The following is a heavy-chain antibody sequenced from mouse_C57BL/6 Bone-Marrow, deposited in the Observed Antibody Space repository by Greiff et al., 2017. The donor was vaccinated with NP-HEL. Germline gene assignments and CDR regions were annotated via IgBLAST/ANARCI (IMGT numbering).Heavy chain of an antibody. D-gene: IGHD2-4*01. CDR2: ISSGGSYT. CDR1: GFTFSSYG. Sequence: EVKVVESGGDLVKPGGSLKLSCAASGFTFSSYGMSWVRQTPDKRLEWVATISSGGSYTYYPNSVKGRFTISRDNAKNTLYLQMSSLTSEDTAMYYCARHRKKIYYDYVGSWFAYWGQGTLVTVSA. CDR3: ARHRKKIYYDYVGSWFAY. V-gene: IGHV5-6*01. J-gene: IGHJ3*01.